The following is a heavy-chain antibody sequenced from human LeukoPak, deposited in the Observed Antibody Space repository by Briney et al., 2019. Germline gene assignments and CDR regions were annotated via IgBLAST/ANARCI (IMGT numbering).Heavy chain of an antibody. CDR3: VRAKISAAGVWLFDL. CDR1: GGSISSNY. D-gene: IGHD6-13*01. Sequence: SETLSLTCTVSGGSISSNYWNWIRQPAGKGLEWIGRIYNTGSTNYNPALESGVTMSVGTSKNQFSLKLSSVTAADTAVYYCVRAKISAAGVWLFDLWGQGTLITVSS. CDR2: IYNTGST. J-gene: IGHJ5*02. V-gene: IGHV4-4*07.